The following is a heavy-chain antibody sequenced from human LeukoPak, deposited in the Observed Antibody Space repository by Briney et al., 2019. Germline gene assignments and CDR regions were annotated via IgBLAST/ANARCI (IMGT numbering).Heavy chain of an antibody. V-gene: IGHV3-74*01. CDR1: GFTFSSYW. Sequence: GGPLRLSCAASGFTFSSYWMHWVRQAPGKGLVWVSRINSDGSSTSYADSVKGRFTISRDNAKNTLYLQMNSLRAEDTAVYYCARDPYSSSWTNYYYYYGMDVWGQGTTVTVSS. CDR3: ARDPYSSSWTNYYYYYGMDV. D-gene: IGHD6-13*01. J-gene: IGHJ6*02. CDR2: INSDGSST.